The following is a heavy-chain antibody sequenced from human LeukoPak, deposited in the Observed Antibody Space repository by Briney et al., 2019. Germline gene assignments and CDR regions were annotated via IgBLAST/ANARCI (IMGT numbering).Heavy chain of an antibody. J-gene: IGHJ4*02. CDR1: GGSISSSSYY. CDR2: IYYSGST. CDR3: ASKMALGGYSGY. Sequence: PSETLSLTCTVSGGSISSSSYYWGWIRQPPGKGLEWIGSIYYSGSTYYNPSLKSRVTISVDTFKDQFSLKLSSVTAADTAVYYCASKMALGGYSGYWGQGTLVTVSS. V-gene: IGHV4-39*07. D-gene: IGHD3-16*01.